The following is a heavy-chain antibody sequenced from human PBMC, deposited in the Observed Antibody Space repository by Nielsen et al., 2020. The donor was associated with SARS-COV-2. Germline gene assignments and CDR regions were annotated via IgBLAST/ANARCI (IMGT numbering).Heavy chain of an antibody. CDR3: ACSGWFDP. V-gene: IGHV3-9*01. D-gene: IGHD3-10*02. Sequence: SLKISCAASGFTFDDYAMHWVRQAPGKGLEWVSGISWNSGSIGYADSAKGRFTISRDNAKNSLYLQMNSLRAEDTAVYYCACSGWFDPWGQGTLVTVSS. CDR1: GFTFDDYA. CDR2: ISWNSGSI. J-gene: IGHJ5*02.